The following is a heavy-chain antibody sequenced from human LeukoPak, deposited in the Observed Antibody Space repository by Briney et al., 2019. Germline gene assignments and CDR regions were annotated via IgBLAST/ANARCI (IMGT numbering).Heavy chain of an antibody. CDR3: AKGGGAYYSDSSTYSAPFEH. Sequence: GGSLRLSCAASGFSFSRFAMSWARQAPGKGLEWVSGISGSGGSTYYADPVKGRFTISRDNSKNTLYLQMNSLRAEDTAVYYCAKGGGAYYSDSSTYSAPFEHWGQGTLVTVSS. J-gene: IGHJ4*02. D-gene: IGHD3-22*01. CDR2: ISGSGGST. CDR1: GFSFSRFA. V-gene: IGHV3-23*01.